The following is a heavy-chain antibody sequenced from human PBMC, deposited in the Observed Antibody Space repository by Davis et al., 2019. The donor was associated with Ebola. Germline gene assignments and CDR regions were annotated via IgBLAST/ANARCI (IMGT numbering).Heavy chain of an antibody. CDR2: IYYSGST. D-gene: IGHD4-17*01. V-gene: IGHV4-39*01. Sequence: MPSETLSLTCTVSGGSISSSSYYWGWIRQPPGKGLEWIGSIYYSGSTYYNPSLKSRVTISVDTSKNQFSLKLSSVTAADTAVYYCARGRMVTVTMRLYYYYGMDVWGQGTTVTVSS. CDR1: GGSISSSSYY. CDR3: ARGRMVTVTMRLYYYYGMDV. J-gene: IGHJ6*02.